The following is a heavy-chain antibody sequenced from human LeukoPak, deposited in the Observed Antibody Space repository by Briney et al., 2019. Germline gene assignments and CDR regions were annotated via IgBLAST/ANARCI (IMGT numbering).Heavy chain of an antibody. CDR1: GGSISSGSYY. V-gene: IGHV4-61*02. CDR2: IYTSGST. J-gene: IGHJ6*03. CDR3: AALTTRYYYMDV. Sequence: SETLSLTCTVSGGSISSGSYYWSWIRQPAGKGLEWIGRIYTSGSTNYNPSLKSRVTISVDTSKNQFSLKLSSVTAADTAVYYCAALTTRYYYMDVWGKGTTVTVSS. D-gene: IGHD4-11*01.